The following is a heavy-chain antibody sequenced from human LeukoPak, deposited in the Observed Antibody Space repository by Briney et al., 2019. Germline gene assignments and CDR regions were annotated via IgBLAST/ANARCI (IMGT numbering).Heavy chain of an antibody. CDR2: ISGSGTTT. CDR3: AKRIVGSPGYFDY. V-gene: IGHV3-23*01. J-gene: IGHJ4*02. CDR1: GFTFSNYA. D-gene: IGHD1-26*01. Sequence: PGGSLRLSCAASGFTFSNYAMSWVRQAPGKGLEWVSAISGSGTTTNYADSAKGRFTISRDNSKNTLSLQMNSLRAEDTAMYYYAKRIVGSPGYFDYWGQGTLVTVSS.